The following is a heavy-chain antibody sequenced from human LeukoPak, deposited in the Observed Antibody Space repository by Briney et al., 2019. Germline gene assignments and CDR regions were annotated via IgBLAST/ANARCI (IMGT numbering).Heavy chain of an antibody. CDR2: ISGSGGGT. V-gene: IGHV3-23*01. Sequence: GGSLRLSCAASGFTFSSYAMSWVRQAPGKGLEWVSAISGSGGGTYYADSVKGRFTISRDNSKNTLYLQMNSLRAEDTAVYYCAKSAQGGPYYYYGMDVWGQGTTVTVSS. CDR1: GFTFSSYA. CDR3: AKSAQGGPYYYYGMDV. D-gene: IGHD2-15*01. J-gene: IGHJ6*02.